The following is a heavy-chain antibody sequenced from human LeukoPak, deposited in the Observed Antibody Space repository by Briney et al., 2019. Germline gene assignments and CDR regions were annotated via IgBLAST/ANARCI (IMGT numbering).Heavy chain of an antibody. CDR2: INHSGST. Sequence: SETLSLTCAVYGGSFSGYYWSWIRQPPGKGLEWIGEINHSGSTNYNPSLKSRVTISVDTSKNQFSLKLSSVTAADTAMYYCARMAPYGDYLHDYWGQGTLITVSS. D-gene: IGHD4-17*01. J-gene: IGHJ4*02. CDR3: ARMAPYGDYLHDY. V-gene: IGHV4-34*01. CDR1: GGSFSGYY.